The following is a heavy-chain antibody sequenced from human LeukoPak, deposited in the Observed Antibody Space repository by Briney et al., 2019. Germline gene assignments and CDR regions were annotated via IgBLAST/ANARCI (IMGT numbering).Heavy chain of an antibody. Sequence: SVKVSCKASRYTFTSYDINWVRQATGQGLEWMGGIIPIFGTANYAQKFQGRVTITADESTSTAYMELSSLRSEDTAVYYCARAGYDILTGHLPYMDVWGKGTTVTISS. CDR3: ARAGYDILTGHLPYMDV. CDR1: RYTFTSYD. J-gene: IGHJ6*03. CDR2: IIPIFGTA. D-gene: IGHD3-9*01. V-gene: IGHV1-69*13.